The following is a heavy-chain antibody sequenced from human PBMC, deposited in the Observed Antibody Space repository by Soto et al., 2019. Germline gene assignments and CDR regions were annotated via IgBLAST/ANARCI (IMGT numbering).Heavy chain of an antibody. CDR2: ISSSSSII. Sequence: GGSLRLSCAASGFTFRNSDMNWVRQAPGKGPEWVSYISSSSSIIHYTDSVKGRFTISRDNAENSLFLQMSSLRDEDTAVYYCAKTGNSRLHDNYFDLWGQGTLVTVSS. D-gene: IGHD1-7*01. CDR1: GFTFRNSD. CDR3: AKTGNSRLHDNYFDL. V-gene: IGHV3-48*02. J-gene: IGHJ5*02.